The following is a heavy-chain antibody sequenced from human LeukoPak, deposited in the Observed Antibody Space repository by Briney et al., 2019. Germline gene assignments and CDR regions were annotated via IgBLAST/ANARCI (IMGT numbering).Heavy chain of an antibody. Sequence: PSETLSLTCAVYGGSFSGYYWSWIRQPPGKGLEWIGEINHSGSTNYNPSLKGRVTISVDTSKNQFSLKLSSVTAADTAVYYCARWAARLYSYYYYGMDVWGQGTTVTVSS. CDR2: INHSGST. V-gene: IGHV4-34*01. CDR1: GGSFSGYY. D-gene: IGHD6-6*01. CDR3: ARWAARLYSYYYYGMDV. J-gene: IGHJ6*02.